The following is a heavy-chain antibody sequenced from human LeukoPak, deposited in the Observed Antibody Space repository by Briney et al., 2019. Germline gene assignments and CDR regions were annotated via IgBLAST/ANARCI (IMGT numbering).Heavy chain of an antibody. CDR3: AKDGDTTAYPRWDY. CDR2: ISGSGGST. V-gene: IGHV3-23*01. J-gene: IGHJ4*02. D-gene: IGHD2/OR15-2a*01. Sequence: GGSLRLSCAASGFTFNSYAMSWVRQAPGKGLERVPAISGSGGSTYYADSVKGRFTISRDISKNTLYLQMNSLRAEDTAVYYCAKDGDTTAYPRWDYWGRGTLVTVSS. CDR1: GFTFNSYA.